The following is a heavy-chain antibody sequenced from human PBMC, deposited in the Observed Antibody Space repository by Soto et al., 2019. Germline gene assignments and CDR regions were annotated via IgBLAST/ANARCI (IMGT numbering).Heavy chain of an antibody. Sequence: QVQVRESGPGLWRPSETLSLTCAVACISNIDWWSWVSQPPGKGLQWIGEVDHTGRTNYNPSLKSRITSSVDMSRSQLSLKMTSVTAADAAFYYCARAAGYDSTVYWGQGTLVTVSS. J-gene: IGHJ4*02. D-gene: IGHD5-12*01. CDR1: CISNIDW. CDR3: ARAAGYDSTVY. V-gene: IGHV4-4*02. CDR2: VDHTGRT.